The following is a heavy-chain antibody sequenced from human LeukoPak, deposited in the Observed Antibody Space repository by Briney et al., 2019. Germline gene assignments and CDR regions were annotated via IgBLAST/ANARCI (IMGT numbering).Heavy chain of an antibody. CDR1: GFTFSSHS. CDR2: ISSSSSYI. V-gene: IGHV3-21*01. Sequence: GGSLRLSCAASGFTFSSHSMNWVRQAPGKGLEWVSYISSSSSYIYYADSVTGRFTISRDNAKNSLYLQMYSLRAEDTAVYYCARVVDTAMVTLDSWGQGILVTVSS. J-gene: IGHJ4*02. CDR3: ARVVDTAMVTLDS. D-gene: IGHD5-18*01.